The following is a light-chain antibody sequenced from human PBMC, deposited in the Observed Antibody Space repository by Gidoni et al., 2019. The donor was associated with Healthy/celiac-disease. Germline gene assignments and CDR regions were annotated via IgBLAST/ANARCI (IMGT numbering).Light chain of an antibody. Sequence: QSVLTKPPSASGTPGQRVTISCSGSSSNIGSNTVSWYQQLPGKAPKLLIYSNNQRPSGVPDRFSGSKSGTSASLAISGLQSEDEADYFCASWDDSLTGQVFGTGTKVTVL. J-gene: IGLJ1*01. CDR2: SNN. CDR3: ASWDDSLTGQV. V-gene: IGLV1-44*01. CDR1: SSNIGSNT.